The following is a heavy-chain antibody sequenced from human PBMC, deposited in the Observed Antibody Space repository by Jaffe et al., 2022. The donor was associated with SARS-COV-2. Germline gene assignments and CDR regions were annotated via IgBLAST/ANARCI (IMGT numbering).Heavy chain of an antibody. CDR1: GFTFSSYA. CDR3: AKDPVPPDSSSWHWFDY. Sequence: EVQLLESGGGLVQPGGSLRLSCAASGFTFSSYAMSWVRQAPGKGLEWVSAISGSGGSTYYADSVKGRFTISRDNSKNTLYLQMNSLRAEDTAVYYCAKDPVPPDSSSWHWFDYWGQGTLVTVSS. J-gene: IGHJ4*02. D-gene: IGHD6-13*01. CDR2: ISGSGGST. V-gene: IGHV3-23*01.